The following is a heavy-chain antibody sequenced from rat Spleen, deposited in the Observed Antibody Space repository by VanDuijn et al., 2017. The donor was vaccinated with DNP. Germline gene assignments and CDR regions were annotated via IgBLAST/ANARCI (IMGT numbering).Heavy chain of an antibody. J-gene: IGHJ2*01. CDR1: GYSITSNY. D-gene: IGHD1-7*01. CDR2: ISYSGST. V-gene: IGHV3-1*01. Sequence: EVQLQESGPGLVKPSQSLSLTCSVTGYSITSNYWGWIRKFPGNKMEYVGHISYSGSTNYNPSLKSRIPITRDTSKNLFFLHLNSVTTEDTATYYCARWTRYFDYWSQGVMVTVSS. CDR3: ARWTRYFDY.